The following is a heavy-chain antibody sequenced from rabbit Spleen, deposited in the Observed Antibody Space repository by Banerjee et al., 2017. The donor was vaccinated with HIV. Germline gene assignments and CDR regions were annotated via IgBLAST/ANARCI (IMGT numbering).Heavy chain of an antibody. CDR1: GFSFSNYYY. V-gene: IGHV1S45*01. Sequence: QEQLVESGGGLVQPEGSLTLTCTASGFSFSNYYYMCWVRQAPGKGLEWIGCIYIGSGTTYYASWAKGRFTVSKTSSTTMTLQMTSLTAADTATYFCARSISGDGYGYKLWGPGTLVTVS. D-gene: IGHD6-1*01. J-gene: IGHJ4*01. CDR3: ARSISGDGYGYKL. CDR2: IYIGSGTT.